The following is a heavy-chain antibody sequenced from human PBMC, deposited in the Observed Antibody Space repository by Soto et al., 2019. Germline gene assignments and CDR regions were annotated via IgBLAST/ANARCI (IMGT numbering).Heavy chain of an antibody. Sequence: ESGPTLVTPTETLTLTCTVSGFSLSNARMGVSWIRQPPGTALEWLAHIFSNDEKSYSTSLKSRLTISKDTSKSQVVLTMINMDPVDTATYYCARLSPDLPAAIVHYYYYYMDVWGKGTTVNSP. CDR3: ARLSPDLPAAIVHYYYYYMDV. CDR2: IFSNDEK. D-gene: IGHD2-2*01. V-gene: IGHV2-26*01. J-gene: IGHJ6*03. CDR1: GFSLSNARMG.